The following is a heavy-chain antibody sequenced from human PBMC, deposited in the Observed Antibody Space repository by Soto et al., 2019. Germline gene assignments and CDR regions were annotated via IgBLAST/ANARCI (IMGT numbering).Heavy chain of an antibody. J-gene: IGHJ4*02. D-gene: IGHD3-10*01. CDR3: AKDTRRLLWPGESIA. V-gene: IGHV3-23*01. CDR2: INGSGSST. CDR1: GFTFSSYA. Sequence: GGSLRLSCAGSGFTFSSYAVSWVRQAQGKGLGWVSAINGSGSSTYYAYPMKVRFTIYIDNSKNTLYLQINSLRAEDMAVYYCAKDTRRLLWPGESIAGGQGTLVTVSS.